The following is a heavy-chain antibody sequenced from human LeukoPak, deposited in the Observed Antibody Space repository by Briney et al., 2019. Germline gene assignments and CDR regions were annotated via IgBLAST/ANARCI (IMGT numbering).Heavy chain of an antibody. CDR3: AKGGVGSSHYYYYGMDV. D-gene: IGHD6-6*01. Sequence: PGRSLRLSCAASGFTFSSYGMHWVRQAPGKGLEWVAVISYDGSNKYYADSVKGRFTISRDNSKNTLYLQMNSLRAEDAAVYYCAKGGVGSSHYYYYGMDVWVQGPTVTVS. V-gene: IGHV3-30*18. CDR1: GFTFSSYG. CDR2: ISYDGSNK. J-gene: IGHJ6*02.